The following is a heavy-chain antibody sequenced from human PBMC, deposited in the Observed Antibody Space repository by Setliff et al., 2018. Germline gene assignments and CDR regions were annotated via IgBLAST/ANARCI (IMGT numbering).Heavy chain of an antibody. J-gene: IGHJ6*03. CDR1: GDSISGDY. Sequence: SETLSLTCTVSGDSISGDYWSWIRQPPGKGLEWIGFIHYSGSTNYNPSLKSRVTMSVDTSNNQLSLKLTSVSAADTAVYYCARAYYCASGNSHNYYMDVWGKGTAVTVSS. V-gene: IGHV4-59*08. CDR2: IHYSGST. CDR3: ARAYYCASGNSHNYYMDV. D-gene: IGHD3-10*01.